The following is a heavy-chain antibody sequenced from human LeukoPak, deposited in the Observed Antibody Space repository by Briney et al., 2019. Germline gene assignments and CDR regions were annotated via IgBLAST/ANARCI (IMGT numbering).Heavy chain of an antibody. CDR3: ASRDTV. Sequence: PSETLSLTCTVSGGSINSYYWGWIRQPPGKGLEWIGSIYHSGSTYYNPSLKSRVTISVDTSKNQFSLKLSSVTAADTAVYYCASRDTVWGEGTLVTVSS. D-gene: IGHD4-17*01. J-gene: IGHJ4*02. CDR2: IYHSGST. CDR1: GGSINSYY. V-gene: IGHV4-38-2*02.